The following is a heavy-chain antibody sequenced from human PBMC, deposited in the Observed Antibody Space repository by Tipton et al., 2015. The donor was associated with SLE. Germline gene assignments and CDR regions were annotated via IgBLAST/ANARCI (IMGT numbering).Heavy chain of an antibody. D-gene: IGHD3/OR15-3a*01. J-gene: IGHJ2*01. V-gene: IGHV1-69*13. Sequence: QLVQSGAEVKKPGSSVKVSCKASGGTFSDYAISWVRQAPGQGLEWMGRIIPMFAAPSFTQKFQRRVTISADESTRTAYIELRSLRSDDTAVYYCAIEKGTGLVAPPALRHFDLWGRGTLVTVSS. CDR3: AIEKGTGLVAPPALRHFDL. CDR1: GGTFSDYA. CDR2: IIPMFAAP.